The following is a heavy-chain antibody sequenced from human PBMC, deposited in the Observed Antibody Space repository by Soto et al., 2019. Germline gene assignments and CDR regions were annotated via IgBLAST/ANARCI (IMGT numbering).Heavy chain of an antibody. D-gene: IGHD6-19*01. CDR2: IIPIFDTA. CDR3: ASAQWIYGLDV. V-gene: IGHV1-69*06. J-gene: IGHJ6*02. Sequence: QVQLVQSGSEVKKPGSSVKVSCKASGGSFSSYGITWVRQVPGQGLEWMGTIIPIFDTANYAQKFQGRVTITADKSTTTGYMELKSLRSEDTAVYYCASAQWIYGLDVWGQGTKVTVSS. CDR1: GGSFSSYG.